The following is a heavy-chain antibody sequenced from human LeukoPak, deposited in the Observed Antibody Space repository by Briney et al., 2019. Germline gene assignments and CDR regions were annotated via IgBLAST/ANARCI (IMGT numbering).Heavy chain of an antibody. D-gene: IGHD3-3*01. CDR2: ISAYNGNT. CDR1: GYTFTSYG. Sequence: ASVKVSCKASGYTFTSYGMSWVRQAPGQGLEWMGWISAYNGNTNYAQKLQGRVTMTTDTSTSTAYMELRSLRSDDTAVYYCARDSASLVSWYYDFWSGYYTAFNYWGQGTLVTVSS. V-gene: IGHV1-18*01. CDR3: ARDSASLVSWYYDFWSGYYTAFNY. J-gene: IGHJ4*02.